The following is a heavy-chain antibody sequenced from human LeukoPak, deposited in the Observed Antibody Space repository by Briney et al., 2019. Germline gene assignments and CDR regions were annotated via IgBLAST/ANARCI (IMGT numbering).Heavy chain of an antibody. CDR3: AKGLRLSRGYSGYDYHYFDY. CDR2: ISGSGGST. D-gene: IGHD5-12*01. Sequence: PGGSLRLSCAASGFTFSSYAMSSVRQAPGKGLEWVSAISGSGGSTDYADSVKGRFTISRDNSKNTLYLLMNSLRAEDTAVYYCAKGLRLSRGYSGYDYHYFDYWGQGTLVTVSS. V-gene: IGHV3-23*01. J-gene: IGHJ4*02. CDR1: GFTFSSYA.